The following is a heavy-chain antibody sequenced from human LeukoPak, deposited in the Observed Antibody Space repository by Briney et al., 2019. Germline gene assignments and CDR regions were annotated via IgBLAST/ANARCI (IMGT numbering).Heavy chain of an antibody. CDR3: ARGLLYWFDP. Sequence: SETLSLTCAVYGGSFSGYYWSWIRQPPGKGLEWIGEINHSGNTNYNPSLKSRVTISVDTSKNQFSLKLSSVTAADTAVYYRARGLLYWFDPWGQGTLVTVSS. D-gene: IGHD1-26*01. J-gene: IGHJ5*02. CDR1: GGSFSGYY. CDR2: INHSGNT. V-gene: IGHV4-34*01.